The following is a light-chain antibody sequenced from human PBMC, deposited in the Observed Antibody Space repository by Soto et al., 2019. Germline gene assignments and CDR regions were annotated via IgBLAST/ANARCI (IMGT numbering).Light chain of an antibody. CDR1: QSVSSN. CDR2: GAS. V-gene: IGKV3-15*01. Sequence: EIVMTQSPATLSVSPGERATLSCRASQSVSSNLAWHQQKPGQAPRLLIYGASTRAIGIPARFSGSGSGTEFTLTITSLQSEDFAVYYCQQYNNWPPGTFGQGTKVEIK. J-gene: IGKJ1*01. CDR3: QQYNNWPPGT.